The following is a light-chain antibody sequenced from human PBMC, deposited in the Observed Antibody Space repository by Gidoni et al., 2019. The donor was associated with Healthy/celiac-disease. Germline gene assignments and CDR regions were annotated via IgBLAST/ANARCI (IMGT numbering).Light chain of an antibody. CDR2: SKN. Sequence: SSELSQDSAVSVALGQTVRITCQRDSLSSYYASWYHQKQGQAPVLVIYSKNNRPSGIPYRFSCSSSGNTGSLTIPGAQAEDEANYYCNSRDSSGNHYGFGTGTKVTVL. V-gene: IGLV3-19*01. CDR3: NSRDSSGNHYG. CDR1: SLSSYY. J-gene: IGLJ1*01.